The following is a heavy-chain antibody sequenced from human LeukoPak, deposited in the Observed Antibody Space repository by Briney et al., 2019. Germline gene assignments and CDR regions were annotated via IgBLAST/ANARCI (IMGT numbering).Heavy chain of an antibody. D-gene: IGHD3-22*01. CDR1: GGSFSGYY. CDR3: ARGHKRYYYDSPTIDY. Sequence: SETLSLTCAVYGGSFSGYYWSWIRQPPGKGLEWIGEINHSGSTNYNPSLKSRVTISVDTSKNQFSLKLSSVTAADTAVYYCARGHKRYYYDSPTIDYWGQGTLVTVSS. CDR2: INHSGST. J-gene: IGHJ4*02. V-gene: IGHV4-34*01.